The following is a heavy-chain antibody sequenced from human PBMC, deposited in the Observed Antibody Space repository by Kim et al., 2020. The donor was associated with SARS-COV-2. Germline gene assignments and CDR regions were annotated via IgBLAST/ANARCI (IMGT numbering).Heavy chain of an antibody. CDR1: GYTFTSYY. CDR2: INPSGGST. V-gene: IGHV1-46*01. D-gene: IGHD6-13*01. Sequence: ASVKVSCKASGYTFTSYYMHWVRQAPGQGLEWMGIINPSGGSTSYAQKFQGRVTMTRDTSTSTVYMELSSLRSEDTAVYYCARDHPIAAAGFAYYYYGMDVWGQGTTVTVSS. J-gene: IGHJ6*02. CDR3: ARDHPIAAAGFAYYYYGMDV.